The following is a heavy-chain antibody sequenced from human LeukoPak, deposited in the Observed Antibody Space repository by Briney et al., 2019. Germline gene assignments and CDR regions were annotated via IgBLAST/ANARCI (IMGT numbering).Heavy chain of an antibody. CDR2: ISSSGSTI. CDR1: GFTFSDYY. V-gene: IGHV3-11*04. Sequence: PGGSLRLSCAASGFTFSDYYMSWIRQAPGKGLEWVSYISSSGSTIYYADSVKGRFTISRDNAKNSLYLQMSSLRAEDTAIYYCAREENTSGWYSKFDYWAQGTLVTVSS. D-gene: IGHD6-19*01. CDR3: AREENTSGWYSKFDY. J-gene: IGHJ4*02.